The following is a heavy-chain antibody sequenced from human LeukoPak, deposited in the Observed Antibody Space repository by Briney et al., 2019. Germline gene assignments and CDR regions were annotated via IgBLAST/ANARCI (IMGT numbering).Heavy chain of an antibody. CDR1: GFSFTHAW. J-gene: IGHJ4*02. V-gene: IGHV3-23*01. CDR2: ISGSGGST. Sequence: GGSLRLSCTASGFSFTHAWMSWVRQAPGKGLEWVSAISGSGGSTYYADSVKGRFTISRDNSKNTLYLQMNSLRAEDTAVYYCAKDRQQLAPTSFDYWGQGTLVTVSS. CDR3: AKDRQQLAPTSFDY. D-gene: IGHD6-13*01.